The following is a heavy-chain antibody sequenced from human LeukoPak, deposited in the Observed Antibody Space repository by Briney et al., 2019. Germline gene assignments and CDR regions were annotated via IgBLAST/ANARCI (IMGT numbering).Heavy chain of an antibody. V-gene: IGHV4-61*02. CDR2: IYTSGDT. CDR3: AREGPEYSSSYYFDY. Sequence: SETLSLTCTVSGGSISSGNYYWSWIRQPAGKGLEWIGRIYTSGDTNYSPSLKSRVTISMDTSKNHFSLRLTSVTAADTAVYFCAREGPEYSSSYYFDYWGQGALVTVSS. CDR1: GGSISSGNYY. J-gene: IGHJ4*02. D-gene: IGHD6-6*01.